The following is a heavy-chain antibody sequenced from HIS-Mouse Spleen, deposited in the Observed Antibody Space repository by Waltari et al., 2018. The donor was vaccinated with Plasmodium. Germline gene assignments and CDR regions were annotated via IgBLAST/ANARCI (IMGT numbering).Heavy chain of an antibody. CDR3: AREDILTAYYNDYWYFDL. J-gene: IGHJ2*01. CDR2: ISSSSSYI. D-gene: IGHD3-9*01. V-gene: IGHV3-21*01. Sequence: EVQLVESGGGLVKPGGSLRLSCAASGFTFSSYSMNWVRQAPGKGLEWVSSISSSSSYIYYADSVMGRFTISRDNAKNSLYLQMNSLRAEDTAVYYCAREDILTAYYNDYWYFDLWGRGTLVTVSS. CDR1: GFTFSSYS.